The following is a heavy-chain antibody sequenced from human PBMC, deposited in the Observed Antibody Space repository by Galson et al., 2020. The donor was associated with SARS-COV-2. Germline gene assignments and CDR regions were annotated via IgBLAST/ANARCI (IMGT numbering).Heavy chain of an antibody. CDR1: GFTFSSYC. J-gene: IGHJ2*01. Sequence: VKAGESLSLSCAAYGFTFSSYCMHWVRQAPGKGLEWVAVISHDGSNKYYAASVKRRSTISRDDSKDTLYLQMNSPRAEDTALYYCAGGYCSGGSCYSQDWYFDLWGRGTLVTVSS. CDR2: ISHDGSNK. CDR3: AGGYCSGGSCYSQDWYFDL. D-gene: IGHD2-15*01. V-gene: IGHV3-30*03.